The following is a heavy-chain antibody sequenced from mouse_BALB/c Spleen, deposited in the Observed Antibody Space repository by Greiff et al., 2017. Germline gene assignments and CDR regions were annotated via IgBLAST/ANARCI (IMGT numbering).Heavy chain of an antibody. CDR2: IWAGGST. CDR3: AKDYTFAY. J-gene: IGHJ3*01. V-gene: IGHV2-9*02. CDR1: GFSLTSYG. Sequence: VKVEESGPGLVAPSQSLSITCTVSGFSLTSYGVHWVRQPPGKGLEWLGVIWAGGSTNYNSALMSRLSISKDNSKSQVFLKMNSLQTDDTAMYYCAKDYTFAYWGQGTLVTVSA.